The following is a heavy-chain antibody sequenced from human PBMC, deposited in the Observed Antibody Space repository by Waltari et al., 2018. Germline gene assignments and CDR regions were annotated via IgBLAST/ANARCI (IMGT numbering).Heavy chain of an antibody. Sequence: SNSGMHWVRQAPGKGLEWVAVISHDGVDKYYADSVKGRLTIFRDNSKDTLYVQIKSPRSEDTGLYYCVKDGTTTAGYFDHWGQGTPVTVSS. CDR2: ISHDGVDK. CDR3: VKDGTTTAGYFDH. CDR1: SNSG. D-gene: IGHD1-1*01. J-gene: IGHJ4*02. V-gene: IGHV3-30*18.